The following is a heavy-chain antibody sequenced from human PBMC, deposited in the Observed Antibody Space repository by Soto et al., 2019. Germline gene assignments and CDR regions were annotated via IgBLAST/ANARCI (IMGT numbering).Heavy chain of an antibody. Sequence: ASVKVSCKASGYTFTSYDINWVRQATGQGLEWMGWMNPNSGNTGYAQKFQGRVTMTRNTSISTAYMELSSLRSEDTAVYYCAREGGYSYGYHYYYYMDVWAKGTTVTVSS. CDR3: AREGGYSYGYHYYYYMDV. CDR2: MNPNSGNT. CDR1: GYTFTSYD. J-gene: IGHJ6*03. V-gene: IGHV1-8*01. D-gene: IGHD5-18*01.